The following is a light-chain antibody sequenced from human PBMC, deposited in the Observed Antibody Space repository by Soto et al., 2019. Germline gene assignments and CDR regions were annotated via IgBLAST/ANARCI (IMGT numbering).Light chain of an antibody. CDR3: QQYNNWPIT. CDR2: GAS. J-gene: IGKJ5*01. Sequence: EIVMTQSPATLSVSPGERATLSCRASQSVSSNLAWYQQKPCQAPRLLIYGASTRATGIPSRFSGSGSGTEFTLTISSLQSEDFAVYYCQQYNNWPITFGQGTLLEIK. CDR1: QSVSSN. V-gene: IGKV3-15*01.